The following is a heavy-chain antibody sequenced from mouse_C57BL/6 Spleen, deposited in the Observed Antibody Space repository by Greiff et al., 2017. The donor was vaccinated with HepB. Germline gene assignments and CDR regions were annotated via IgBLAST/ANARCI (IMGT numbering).Heavy chain of an antibody. CDR2: IWSGGST. Sequence: QVQLQQSGPGLVQPSQSLSITCTVSGFSLTSYGVHWVRQSPGKGLEWLGVIWSGGSTDYNAAFISRLSISKDNSKSQVFFKMNSLQADDTAIYYCARNLQDYGIFAYWGQGTLVTVSA. D-gene: IGHD1-1*01. CDR1: GFSLTSYG. CDR3: ARNLQDYGIFAY. V-gene: IGHV2-2*01. J-gene: IGHJ3*01.